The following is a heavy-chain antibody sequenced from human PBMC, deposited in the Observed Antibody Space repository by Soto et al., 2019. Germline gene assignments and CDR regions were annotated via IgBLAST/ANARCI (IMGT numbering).Heavy chain of an antibody. CDR2: VSAFNGER. Sequence: QVRLVQSGPEMKKPGASVKVSCKASGYTFTNYGINWARQAPGQGLEWMGWVSAFNGERSYVKHVEGRITMTTDTATSSGYMECSSLRAAGRAIYYCTRGSSRPASGDYWCQGTLVTVSS. D-gene: IGHD6-6*01. CDR1: GYTFTNYG. V-gene: IGHV1-18*01. CDR3: TRGSSRPASGDY. J-gene: IGHJ4*02.